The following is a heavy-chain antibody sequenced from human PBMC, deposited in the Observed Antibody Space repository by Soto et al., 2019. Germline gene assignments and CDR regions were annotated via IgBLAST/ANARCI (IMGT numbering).Heavy chain of an antibody. CDR3: AKATATGGGAFDI. V-gene: IGHV3-23*01. CDR2: ILVDGRT. J-gene: IGHJ3*02. CDR1: ACSCSSYH. Sequence: SGGSLRLSGAASACSCSSYHMSWVRQAPGKGLEWVSTILVDGRTFYVDSVKGRFTISRDSSQNTVYLQMNSLTAGDTALYYCAKATATGGGAFDICGQGTMVTVSS. D-gene: IGHD2-8*02.